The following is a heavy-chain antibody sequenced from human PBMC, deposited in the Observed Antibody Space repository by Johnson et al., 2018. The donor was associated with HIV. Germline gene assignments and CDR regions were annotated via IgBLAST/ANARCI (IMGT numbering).Heavy chain of an antibody. D-gene: IGHD6-13*01. CDR3: ASSNVVGYSNYPDAFDI. J-gene: IGHJ3*02. CDR2: INTAGGST. CDR1: GFTFNTYW. Sequence: VQLVESGGGLVQPGGSLRLSCAVSGFTFNTYWMHWVRQAPGKGLVWVARINTAGGSTSYVGSVKGRFTAARDNSKNTLYLQMNSLRAEDTAVYYCASSNVVGYSNYPDAFDIWGQGTMVTVSS. V-gene: IGHV3-74*01.